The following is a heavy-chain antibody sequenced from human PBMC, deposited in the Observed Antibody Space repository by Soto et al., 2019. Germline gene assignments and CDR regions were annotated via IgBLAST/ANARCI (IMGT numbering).Heavy chain of an antibody. D-gene: IGHD2-8*01. V-gene: IGHV4-59*01. J-gene: IGHJ4*02. Sequence: SETLSLTCTVSGTSISSYYWSWIRQPPGKGLEWIANIHYSGTTNYNPSLASRVTLSVDTSKNQFSLKMTPVTAADRAMYFCARYNSYAIDYWGRGTLVTVSS. CDR1: GTSISSYY. CDR2: IHYSGTT. CDR3: ARYNSYAIDY.